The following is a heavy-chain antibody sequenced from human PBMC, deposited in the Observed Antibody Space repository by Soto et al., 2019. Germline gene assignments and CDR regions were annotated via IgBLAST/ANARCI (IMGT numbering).Heavy chain of an antibody. Sequence: GGSLRLSCAASGFTFSSYAMHWVRQAPGKGLEWVAVISYDGSNKYYADSVKGRFTISRDNSKNTLYLQMNSLRAEDTAVYYCARDCVAYYDSSGYYSYLDYWGQGTLVTVSS. CDR2: ISYDGSNK. V-gene: IGHV3-30-3*01. J-gene: IGHJ4*02. D-gene: IGHD3-22*01. CDR3: ARDCVAYYDSSGYYSYLDY. CDR1: GFTFSSYA.